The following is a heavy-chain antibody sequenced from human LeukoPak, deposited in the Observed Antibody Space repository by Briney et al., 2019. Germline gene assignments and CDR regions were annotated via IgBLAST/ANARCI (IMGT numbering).Heavy chain of an antibody. J-gene: IGHJ4*02. Sequence: PSETLSLTCTVSGGSIRSYYWSWVRQPPGKGLEWIGYIYYSGSTNYNPSLKSRVTISVDTSKNQFSLKLSSVTAADTAVYYCARAGGYCSSTSCSHYFDYWGQGTLVTVSS. CDR3: ARAGGYCSSTSCSHYFDY. CDR1: GGSIRSYY. CDR2: IYYSGST. D-gene: IGHD2-2*01. V-gene: IGHV4-59*01.